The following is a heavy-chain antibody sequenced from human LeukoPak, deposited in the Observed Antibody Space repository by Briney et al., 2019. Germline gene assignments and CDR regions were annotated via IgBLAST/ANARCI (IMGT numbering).Heavy chain of an antibody. D-gene: IGHD5-18*01. V-gene: IGHV3-21*01. CDR2: ITSTGSYI. CDR1: GFTFSSYG. Sequence: GGSLRLSCVASGFTFSSYGLQWVRQAPGKGLEWVATITSTGSYIYYADSVKGRFIISIDNANNSLYLQMTSLRVDDSAVYYCASTIIQPGVNNWGQEPLVPVPS. J-gene: IGHJ4*02. CDR3: ASTIIQPGVNN.